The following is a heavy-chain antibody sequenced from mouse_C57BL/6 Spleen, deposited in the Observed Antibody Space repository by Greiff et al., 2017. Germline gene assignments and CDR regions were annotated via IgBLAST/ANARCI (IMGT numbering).Heavy chain of an antibody. CDR1: GYTFTDYN. D-gene: IGHD1-1*01. V-gene: IGHV1-39*01. CDR3: AGSHYYGIPFAY. Sequence: VQLKQSGPELVKPGASVKISCKASGYTFTDYNMNWVKQSNGKSLEWIGVINPNYGTTSYNQKFKGKATLTVDQSSSTAYMQLSSLTSEDSAVYYCAGSHYYGIPFAYWGQGTLVTVSA. J-gene: IGHJ3*01. CDR2: INPNYGTT.